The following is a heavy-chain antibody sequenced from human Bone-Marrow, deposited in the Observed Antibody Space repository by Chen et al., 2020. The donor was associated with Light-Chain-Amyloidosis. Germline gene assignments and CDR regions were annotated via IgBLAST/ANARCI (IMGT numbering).Heavy chain of an antibody. J-gene: IGHJ4*02. CDR2: SSGAGATR. CDR1: GFTFSNYA. D-gene: IGHD3-9*01. Sequence: EVRLVESGGGLVQPGGSLRLSCATSGFTFSNYAMTWVRQAPGKGLEWVSSSSGAGATRNYADSVKGRFTISRDNSKNTVYLQMNSLRVEDTAIYSCAKDPSYEVLTGYCRFDSWGQGTPVTVSS. V-gene: IGHV3-23*04. CDR3: AKDPSYEVLTGYCRFDS.